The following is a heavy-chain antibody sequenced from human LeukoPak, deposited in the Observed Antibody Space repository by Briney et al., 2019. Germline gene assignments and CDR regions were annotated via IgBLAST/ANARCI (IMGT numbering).Heavy chain of an antibody. D-gene: IGHD2-2*01. CDR3: ARELCSTTTCYFDY. CDR1: GGSISTYY. J-gene: IGHJ4*02. V-gene: IGHV4-59*01. Sequence: SETLSLTCTVSGGSISTYYWSWIRQTPGKGLEWIGDIYHTGSTNYNPSLKSRITISVDTSKKQFSLKLNSVTPGATAVHYCARELCSTTTCYFDYWGQGTLVTVSS. CDR2: IYHTGST.